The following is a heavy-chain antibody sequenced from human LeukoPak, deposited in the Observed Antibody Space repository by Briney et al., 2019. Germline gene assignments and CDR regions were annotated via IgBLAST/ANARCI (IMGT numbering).Heavy chain of an antibody. D-gene: IGHD4-17*01. V-gene: IGHV3-48*04. Sequence: GGSLRLSCEASGFTFSSYSMNWVRQAPGKGLEWISYISTSTTTIYYADSVKGRFTISRDNAKNSLYLQMNSLRAEDTAVYYCARGDDYGDYVFDYWGQGTLVTVSS. CDR1: GFTFSSYS. CDR2: ISTSTTTI. CDR3: ARGDDYGDYVFDY. J-gene: IGHJ4*02.